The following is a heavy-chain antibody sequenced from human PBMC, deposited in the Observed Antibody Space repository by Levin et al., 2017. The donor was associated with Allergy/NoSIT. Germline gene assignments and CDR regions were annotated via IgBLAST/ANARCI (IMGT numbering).Heavy chain of an antibody. J-gene: IGHJ5*02. Sequence: SETLSLTCTVSGGSISSGGYCWSWIRQHPGKGLEWIGYIYYSGSTYYNPSLQSRVTMSVDTSKNQFSLKLSSVTAADTAVYHCARGRFPLTIAAAANWFDPWGQGTLVTVSS. CDR3: ARGRFPLTIAAAANWFDP. V-gene: IGHV4-31*03. D-gene: IGHD6-13*01. CDR2: IYYSGST. CDR1: GGSISSGGYC.